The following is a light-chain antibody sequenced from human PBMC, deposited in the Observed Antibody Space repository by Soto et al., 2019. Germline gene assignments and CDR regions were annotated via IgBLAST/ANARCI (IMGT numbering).Light chain of an antibody. CDR1: QDISTW. CDR2: TAS. V-gene: IGKV1-12*01. CDR3: QHGNSFPLT. Sequence: DIQMTQSPSSVSASVGDRVTITCRARQDISTWVAWFQQKPGEAPRLLIYTASSLHSGVPSRFSGSGSGTDFTLTISSLQPEDFATHYCQHGNSFPLTFGGGTKVEIK. J-gene: IGKJ4*01.